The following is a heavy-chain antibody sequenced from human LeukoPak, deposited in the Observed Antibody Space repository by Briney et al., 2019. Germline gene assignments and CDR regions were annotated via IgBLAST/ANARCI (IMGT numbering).Heavy chain of an antibody. V-gene: IGHV1-8*01. J-gene: IGHJ6*03. D-gene: IGHD3-10*01. Sequence: ASVKVSYKASGYTFSEYVIVWVRQASGKGLEWMGWMNPNSGHTGLAPKFQGRLTMTRDNSIGTAYMALSSLSSDDTAVYYSARDSSYYYYIDVWGKGTPVTVSS. CDR1: GYTFSEYV. CDR3: ARDSSYYYYIDV. CDR2: MNPNSGHT.